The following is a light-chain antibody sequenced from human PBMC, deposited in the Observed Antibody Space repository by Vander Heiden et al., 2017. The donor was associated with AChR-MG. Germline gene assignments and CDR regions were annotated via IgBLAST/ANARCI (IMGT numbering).Light chain of an antibody. J-gene: IGKJ3*01. CDR2: GAS. CDR3: QQYGSEPGGFT. CDR1: QSVSSSY. Sequence: EIVLTQSPGTLSLSPGERATLSCRASQSVSSSYLAWYQQKPGQAPRLLIYGASSRATGIPDRFSGSGSGTDFTLTISRMEPEDFEVYYCQQYGSEPGGFTFGHGTKVDIK. V-gene: IGKV3-20*01.